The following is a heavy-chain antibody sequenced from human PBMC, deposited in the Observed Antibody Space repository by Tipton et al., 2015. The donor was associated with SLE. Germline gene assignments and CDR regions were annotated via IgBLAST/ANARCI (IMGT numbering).Heavy chain of an antibody. Sequence: TLSLTCSVSGASMNSSSYSWHWIRQPAGKALQWLGHIDSSGNTYYNPPLRSRVSISVDVSRNQFSLTLNSVTATDTATYSCARETGTYYSTWFDSWGQGTLVTVSS. CDR2: IDSSGNT. CDR1: GASMNSSSYS. V-gene: IGHV4-61*09. J-gene: IGHJ5*01. CDR3: ARETGTYYSTWFDS. D-gene: IGHD1-26*01.